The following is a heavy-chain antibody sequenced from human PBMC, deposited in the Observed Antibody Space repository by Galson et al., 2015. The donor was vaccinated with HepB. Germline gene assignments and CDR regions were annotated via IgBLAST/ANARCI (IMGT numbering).Heavy chain of an antibody. CDR1: GGNLNTYA. Sequence: SVKVSCKASGGNLNTYAITWVRQAPGLGLEWMGGIIPVFGTRSYAQKFQGRVTITADESTSTAYLELSRLRSDDTAVYYCARDGPVAPDAINWFDPWGQGTLVTVSS. J-gene: IGHJ5*02. D-gene: IGHD2-2*02. CDR3: ARDGPVAPDAINWFDP. CDR2: IIPVFGTR. V-gene: IGHV1-69*13.